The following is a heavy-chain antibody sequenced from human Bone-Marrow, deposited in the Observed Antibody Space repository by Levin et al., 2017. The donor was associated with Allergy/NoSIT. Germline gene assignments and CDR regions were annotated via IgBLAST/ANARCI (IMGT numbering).Heavy chain of an antibody. CDR3: VRKGFGELITVNALHS. CDR1: GYSFSYYW. D-gene: IGHD3-10*01. Sequence: GESLKISCKGSGYSFSYYWINWVRQRPGKGLEWMGSIFPADSDTNYSPSFQGQVHISADKSINTASLQWSSLKASDTAMYYCVRKGFGELITVNALHSWGQGTMVTVSS. V-gene: IGHV5-51*01. CDR2: IFPADSDT. J-gene: IGHJ3*02.